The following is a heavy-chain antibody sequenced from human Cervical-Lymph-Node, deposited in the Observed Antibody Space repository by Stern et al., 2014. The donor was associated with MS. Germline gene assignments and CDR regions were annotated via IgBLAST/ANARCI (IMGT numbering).Heavy chain of an antibody. CDR2: IIPIFGTA. CDR1: GGTFSSYA. CDR3: ARSPGIAVAGLDWYFDL. J-gene: IGHJ2*01. D-gene: IGHD6-19*01. Sequence: VQLVESGPTVKKPGSSVKVSCKASGGTFSSYAISWVRQAPGQGLAWMGGIIPIFGTANYAQKFQGRVTITADESTSTAYMELSSLRSEDTAVYYCARSPGIAVAGLDWYFDLWGRGTLVTVSS. V-gene: IGHV1-69*01.